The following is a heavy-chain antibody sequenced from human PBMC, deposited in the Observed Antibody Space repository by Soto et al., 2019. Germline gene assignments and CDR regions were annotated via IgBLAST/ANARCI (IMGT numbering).Heavy chain of an antibody. CDR2: ISSSSSTI. J-gene: IGHJ5*02. D-gene: IGHD3-10*01. CDR1: GFTFSRSS. V-gene: IGHV3-48*01. CDR3: AREGGWGSYYTLNWFDP. Sequence: EVQLVESGGGFVQPGGSLSLSCAASGFTFSRSSMNWVRQAPGKGPEWISYISSSSSTIYYADSVKGTFTISRDNAKNALYLQMNSLRAEDTAVYYCAREGGWGSYYTLNWFDPWGQGTLVTVSS.